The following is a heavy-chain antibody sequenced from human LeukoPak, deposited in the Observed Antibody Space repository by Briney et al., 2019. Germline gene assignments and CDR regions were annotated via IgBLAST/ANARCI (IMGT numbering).Heavy chain of an antibody. CDR1: GYSFTSYD. J-gene: IGHJ1*01. V-gene: IGHV1-8*01. CDR3: ARGRRGYCSGDSCLEYFQH. D-gene: IGHD2-15*01. Sequence: GASVKVSCKASGYSFTSYDINWVRQATGQGLEWMGWMNPNSGNTGYAQKFQGRVTITRSTSISTAYMELSSPRSEDTAVYYCARGRRGYCSGDSCLEYFQHWDQGTLVTVSS. CDR2: MNPNSGNT.